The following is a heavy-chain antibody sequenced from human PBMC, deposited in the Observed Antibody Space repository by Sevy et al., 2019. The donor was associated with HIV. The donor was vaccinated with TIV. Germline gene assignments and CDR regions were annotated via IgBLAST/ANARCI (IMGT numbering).Heavy chain of an antibody. CDR1: GFTFSTYT. V-gene: IGHV3-48*02. D-gene: IGHD3-16*01. CDR3: AREAGVGPYYFDS. Sequence: GGCLRLSCAASGFTFSTYTMNWVRQAPGKGLEWVSYISSRGTIYYADSVKGQFTIARDNAKNSLYLQMNSLRDEDTAMYYCAREAGVGPYYFDSWGQGTLVTVSS. J-gene: IGHJ4*02. CDR2: ISSRGTI.